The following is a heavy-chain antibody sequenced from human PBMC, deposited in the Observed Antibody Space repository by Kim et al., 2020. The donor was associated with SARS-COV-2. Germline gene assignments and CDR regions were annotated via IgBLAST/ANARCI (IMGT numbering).Heavy chain of an antibody. V-gene: IGHV3-21*01. Sequence: GGSLRLSCAASGFTFSSYSMNWVRQAPGKGLEWVSSISSSSSYIYYADSVKGRFTISRDNAKNSLYLQMNSLRAEDTAVYYCARDPCEITFGGVIAPVFYGWGQGTLVTVSS. CDR1: GFTFSSYS. J-gene: IGHJ4*02. CDR2: ISSSSSYI. CDR3: ARDPCEITFGGVIAPVFYG. D-gene: IGHD3-16*02.